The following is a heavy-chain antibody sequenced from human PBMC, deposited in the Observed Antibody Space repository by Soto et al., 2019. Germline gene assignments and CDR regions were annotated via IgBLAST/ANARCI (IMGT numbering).Heavy chain of an antibody. CDR1: GGPFSNDI. J-gene: IGHJ4*02. CDR2: IRPLLSTS. CDR3: ARDSPIGSTFSGYDATDY. D-gene: IGHD5-12*01. Sequence: QVQLVQSGAEVKKPGSSVKVSCKASGGPFSNDIITWVRQAPGQGLELMGRIRPLLSTSTNPQKFQGGLTITADRSTDTAYMALNNLRTEDTAVYYCARDSPIGSTFSGYDATDYWSQGTRITVSS. V-gene: IGHV1-69*08.